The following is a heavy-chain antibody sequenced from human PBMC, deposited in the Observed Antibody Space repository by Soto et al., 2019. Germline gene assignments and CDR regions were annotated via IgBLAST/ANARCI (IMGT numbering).Heavy chain of an antibody. CDR1: GGSFSNFV. CDR2: IIPNFGTT. CDR3: ARDVGGEATIRY. D-gene: IGHD5-12*01. V-gene: IGHV1-69*01. J-gene: IGHJ4*02. Sequence: QVQLVQSGAEVKKPGSSVKVSCKGSGGSFSNFVISWVRQAPGQGLEWMGGIIPNFGTTNYAQKFQGKVTITADETPRTAYLELSGLTSEDTSVYYCARDVGGEATIRYWGQGTLVTVSS.